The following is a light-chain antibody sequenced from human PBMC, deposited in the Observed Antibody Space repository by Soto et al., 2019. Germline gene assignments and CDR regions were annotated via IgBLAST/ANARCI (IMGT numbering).Light chain of an antibody. CDR3: T. Sequence: DIQMTQSPSTLSASVGDKVTITCRASQSVIRWLAWYQQKPGKAPKLLIYDASSLQSGVPARFSGSGSGTEFTLTINSLQPEDYATYLWTFGLGTKVDIK. V-gene: IGKV1-5*01. J-gene: IGKJ1*01. CDR1: QSVIRW. CDR2: DAS.